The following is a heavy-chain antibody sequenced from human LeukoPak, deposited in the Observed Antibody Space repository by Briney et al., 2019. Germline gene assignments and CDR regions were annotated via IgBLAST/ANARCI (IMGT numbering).Heavy chain of an antibody. Sequence: GGSLRLSCAASGFTFSSYWMHWARQAPGKGLVRVSRINSDGSSTSYADSVKGRFTISRDNAKNSLYLQMNSLRAEDTAVYYCARDRSTVTTWVDYWGQGTLVTVSS. J-gene: IGHJ4*02. V-gene: IGHV3-74*01. D-gene: IGHD4-17*01. CDR1: GFTFSSYW. CDR2: INSDGSST. CDR3: ARDRSTVTTWVDY.